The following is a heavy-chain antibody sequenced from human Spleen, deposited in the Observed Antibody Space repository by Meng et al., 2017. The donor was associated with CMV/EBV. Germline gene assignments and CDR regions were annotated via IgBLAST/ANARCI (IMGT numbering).Heavy chain of an antibody. V-gene: IGHV3-48*03. Sequence: GGSLRLSCAASGFTFSSYEMNWVRQAPGKGLEWVSYISSSGSTIYYADSVKGRFTISRDNTKKSLYLQMNSLRAEDTAVYYCATDWGYDNYRFGNWGQGTLVTVSS. J-gene: IGHJ4*02. CDR3: ATDWGYDNYRFGN. CDR1: GFTFSSYE. D-gene: IGHD5-12*01. CDR2: ISSSGSTI.